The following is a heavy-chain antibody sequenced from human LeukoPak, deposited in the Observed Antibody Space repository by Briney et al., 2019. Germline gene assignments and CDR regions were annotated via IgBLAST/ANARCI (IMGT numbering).Heavy chain of an antibody. J-gene: IGHJ6*03. D-gene: IGHD6-13*01. Sequence: GGSLRLSCAASGFTFSSYWMHWVRQAPGKGLVWVSRINSDGSSTSYADSVKGRFTISRDNAKNTLYLQMNSLRAEDTAVYYFXXXXXXXXXXWYXRXXYXYMDVXXKGTTVTVSS. CDR2: INSDGSST. CDR1: GFTFSSYW. CDR3: XXXXXXXXXXWYXRXXYXYMDV. V-gene: IGHV3-74*01.